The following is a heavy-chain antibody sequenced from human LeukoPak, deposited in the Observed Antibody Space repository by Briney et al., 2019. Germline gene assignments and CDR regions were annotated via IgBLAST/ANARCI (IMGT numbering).Heavy chain of an antibody. J-gene: IGHJ4*02. Sequence: PSETLSLTCTVSGGSISSGGYYWSWIRQHPGKGLEWIGYIYYSGSTNYNPSLKSRVTISVDTSKNQFSLKLSSVTAADTAVYYCARGEDGYNYHYFDYWGQGTLVTVSS. CDR1: GGSISSGGYY. D-gene: IGHD5-24*01. V-gene: IGHV4-61*08. CDR2: IYYSGST. CDR3: ARGEDGYNYHYFDY.